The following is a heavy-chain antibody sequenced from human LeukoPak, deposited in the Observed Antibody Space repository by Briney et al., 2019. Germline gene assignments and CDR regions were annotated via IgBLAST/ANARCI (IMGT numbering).Heavy chain of an antibody. Sequence: PGGSLRLSCAASGFTFSSYSMNWVRQAPGKGLEWVSSISSSSSYIYYADSVKGRFTISRDNAKNTLFLQMNTLRAEDTAVYYCAKHSGSYVRHFDYWGQGTLVTVSS. J-gene: IGHJ4*02. CDR1: GFTFSSYS. CDR3: AKHSGSYVRHFDY. D-gene: IGHD1-26*01. V-gene: IGHV3-21*04. CDR2: ISSSSSYI.